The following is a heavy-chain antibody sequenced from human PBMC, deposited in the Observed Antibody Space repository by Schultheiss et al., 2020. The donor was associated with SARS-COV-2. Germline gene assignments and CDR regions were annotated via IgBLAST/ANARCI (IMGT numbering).Heavy chain of an antibody. CDR2: ISSSSSYI. CDR1: GFTFSSYS. J-gene: IGHJ6*02. D-gene: IGHD2-15*01. Sequence: GGSLRLSCAASGFTFSSYSMNWVRQAPGKGLEWVSSISSSSSYIYYADSVKGRFTISRDNAKNSLYLQMNSLRAEDTAVYYCARDCSGGSCYSPVSNYYYYGMDVWGQGTTVTVSS. CDR3: ARDCSGGSCYSPVSNYYYYGMDV. V-gene: IGHV3-21*01.